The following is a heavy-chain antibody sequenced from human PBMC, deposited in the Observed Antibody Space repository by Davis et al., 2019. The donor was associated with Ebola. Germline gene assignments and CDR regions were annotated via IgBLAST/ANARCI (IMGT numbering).Heavy chain of an antibody. V-gene: IGHV1-8*02. CDR2: MNPKSGNT. D-gene: IGHD2-8*02. J-gene: IGHJ6*02. CDR1: GGTFSSYA. Sequence: ASVKVSCKASGGTFSSYAINWVRQATGQGLEWMGWMNPKSGNTGYAQKFQGRVTMTRNTSISTAYMELSSLRSGDTAVYYCARRWLYWWSGMDVWGQGTTVTVSS. CDR3: ARRWLYWWSGMDV.